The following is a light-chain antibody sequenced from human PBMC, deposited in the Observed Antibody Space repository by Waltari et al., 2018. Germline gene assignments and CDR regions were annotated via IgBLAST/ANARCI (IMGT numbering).Light chain of an antibody. V-gene: IGLV1-40*01. CDR1: RSNIGAGYD. CDR2: GNS. CDR3: QSYDSSLSAWV. J-gene: IGLJ3*02. Sequence: QSVLTQPPSVSGAPGQRVTIPCTGSRSNIGAGYDVHWYQQLPGTAPKLLIYGNSNRPSGVPDRFSGSKSGTSASLAITGLQAEDEADYYCQSYDSSLSAWVFGGGTKLTVL.